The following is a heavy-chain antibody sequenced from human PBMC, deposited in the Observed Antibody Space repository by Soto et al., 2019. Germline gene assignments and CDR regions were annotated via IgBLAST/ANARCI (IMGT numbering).Heavy chain of an antibody. CDR2: ISYDGSDK. Sequence: QVQLVESGGGVVQPGRSLRLSCAASGFTFSSYGMHWVRQAPGKGLECVAVISYDGSDKYYADSVKGRFTISRDNSKNTPDLHMNSLRAADTAVYYCAKYGLYQWLTGRQFDYWGQGTLVTVSS. D-gene: IGHD6-19*01. CDR3: AKYGLYQWLTGRQFDY. V-gene: IGHV3-30*18. CDR1: GFTFSSYG. J-gene: IGHJ4*02.